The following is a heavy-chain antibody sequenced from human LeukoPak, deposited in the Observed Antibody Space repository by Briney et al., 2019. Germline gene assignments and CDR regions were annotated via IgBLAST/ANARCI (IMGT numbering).Heavy chain of an antibody. V-gene: IGHV4-30-2*01. CDR2: IYHSGST. CDR1: GASISSGDYS. CDR3: AADYTSRSYRFDH. D-gene: IGHD3-10*01. Sequence: SQTLSLTCAVSGASISSGDYSWSWIRQPPGKGLEWIGYIYHSGSTTYNPSPKSRLTISLDRSKNQISLKLNSVTAADTAVYYCAADYTSRSYRFDHWGQGTLVTVSS. J-gene: IGHJ4*02.